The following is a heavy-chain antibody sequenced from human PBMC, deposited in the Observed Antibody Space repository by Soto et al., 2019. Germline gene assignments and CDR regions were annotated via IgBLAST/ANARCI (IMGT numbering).Heavy chain of an antibody. CDR3: AKATTVATPDYYYYGMDV. V-gene: IGHV3-23*01. D-gene: IGHD4-17*01. CDR1: GFTFSSYA. Sequence: GGSLRLSCAASGFTFSSYAMSWVRQAPGKGLEWVSAISGSGGSTYYADSVKGRFTISRDNSKNTLYLQMNSLRAEDTAVYYCAKATTVATPDYYYYGMDVWGQGTTVTVSS. CDR2: ISGSGGST. J-gene: IGHJ6*02.